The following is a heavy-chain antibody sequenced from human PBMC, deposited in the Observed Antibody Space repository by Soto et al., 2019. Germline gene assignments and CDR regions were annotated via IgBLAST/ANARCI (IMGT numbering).Heavy chain of an antibody. D-gene: IGHD3-22*01. CDR3: ARSSGYYLIDDC. V-gene: IGHV1-3*05. Sequence: QVQLVQSGAEEKKPGASVKVSCKASGYTFTSYAMHWVRQAPGQRREWMGWINAGNGNTKYSQKFQGRVTITRDTSASTAYMELSSLRSEDTAVYYCARSSGYYLIDDCWGQGALVTVSS. CDR2: INAGNGNT. CDR1: GYTFTSYA. J-gene: IGHJ4*02.